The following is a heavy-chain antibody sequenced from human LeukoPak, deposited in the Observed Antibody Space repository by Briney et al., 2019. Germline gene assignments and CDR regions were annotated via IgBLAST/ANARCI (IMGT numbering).Heavy chain of an antibody. CDR1: RFTFSSYA. CDR3: AKDHRQWLVSWFDP. Sequence: GGSLRLSCAASRFTFSSYAMSWVRQAPGKGLEWVSPISGSDGSTYYADSVKGRFTISRDKSKNTLYLQMNSLRAEDTAVYYCAKDHRQWLVSWFDPWGQGTLVTVSS. V-gene: IGHV3-23*01. J-gene: IGHJ5*02. D-gene: IGHD6-19*01. CDR2: ISGSDGST.